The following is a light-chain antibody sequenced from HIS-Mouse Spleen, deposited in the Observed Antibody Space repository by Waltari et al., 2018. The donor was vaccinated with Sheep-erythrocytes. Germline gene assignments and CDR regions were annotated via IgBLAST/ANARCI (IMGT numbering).Light chain of an antibody. J-gene: IGKJ2*01. V-gene: IGKV1-12*01. CDR2: AAS. CDR1: QGISSW. CDR3: QQANSFPYS. Sequence: DIQMTQSPSSVSASVGDRVTITCRASQGISSWLAWYPQKPGKAPKLLIYAASSLQSGGPSRFSGSGSGTDFTLNIGSLQPEDFATYYCQQANSFPYSFGQGTKLEIK.